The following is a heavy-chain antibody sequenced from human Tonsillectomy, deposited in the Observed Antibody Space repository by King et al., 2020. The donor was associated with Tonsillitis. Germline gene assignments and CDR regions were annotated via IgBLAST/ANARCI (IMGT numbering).Heavy chain of an antibody. V-gene: IGHV4-39*01. J-gene: IGHJ4*02. CDR3: ARSVSGSFDY. CDR2: MYYSVTM. D-gene: IGHD1-26*01. Sequence: LQLQESGPGVVKPSETLSLTCTVSGGSISISDHYWAWIRQPPGKGLECIGYMYYSVTMFYNPSLKSRITISGGTSENRFSLKLSSVTAADTAVYFCARSVSGSFDYWGQGALVTVSS. CDR1: GGSISISDHY.